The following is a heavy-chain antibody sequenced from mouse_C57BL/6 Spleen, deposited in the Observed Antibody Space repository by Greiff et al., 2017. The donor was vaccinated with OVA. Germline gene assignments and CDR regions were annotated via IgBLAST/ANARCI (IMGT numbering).Heavy chain of an antibody. J-gene: IGHJ3*01. CDR2: IDPSDSYT. CDR1: GYTFTSYW. CDR3: ARSLGQGTWFAY. D-gene: IGHD3-3*01. V-gene: IGHV1-59*01. Sequence: QVQLQQPGAELVRPGTSVKLSCKASGYTFTSYWMHWVKPRPGQGLEWIGVIDPSDSYTNYNQKFKGKATLTVDTSSSTAYMQLSSLTSEDSAVYYCARSLGQGTWFAYWGQGTLVTVSA.